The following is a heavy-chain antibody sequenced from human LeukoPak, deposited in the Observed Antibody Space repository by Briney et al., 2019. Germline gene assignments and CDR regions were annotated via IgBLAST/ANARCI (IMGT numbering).Heavy chain of an antibody. V-gene: IGHV3-9*01. J-gene: IGHJ4*02. CDR3: ARPEYYYDSSGPQPIDY. Sequence: GGSLRLSCAASGFTFDDYAMHWVRQAPGKGLEWVSGISWNSGSIGYADSVKGRFTISRDNAKNSLYLQMNSLRAEDTAVYYCARPEYYYDSSGPQPIDYWGQGTLVTVSS. CDR1: GFTFDDYA. CDR2: ISWNSGSI. D-gene: IGHD3-22*01.